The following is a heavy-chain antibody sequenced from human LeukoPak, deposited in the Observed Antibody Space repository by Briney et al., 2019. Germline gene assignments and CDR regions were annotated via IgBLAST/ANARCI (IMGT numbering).Heavy chain of an antibody. CDR1: GYTFTDYY. D-gene: IGHD2-2*01. CDR2: ISAYNGNT. V-gene: IGHV1-18*04. CDR3: ARVVPAAPEDY. Sequence: ASVKVSCKASGYTFTDYYIHWVRQAPGQGLEWMGWISAYNGNTNYAQKLQGRVTMTTDTSTSTAYMELRSLRSDDTAVYYCARVVPAAPEDYWGQGTLVTVSS. J-gene: IGHJ4*02.